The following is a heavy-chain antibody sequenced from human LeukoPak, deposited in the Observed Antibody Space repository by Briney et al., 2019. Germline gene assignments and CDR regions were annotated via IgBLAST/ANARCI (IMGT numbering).Heavy chain of an antibody. Sequence: SETLSLTCTVSGASISSGNYYWTWIRQPAGKGLEWIGRIYTSGNTNYNPSLKSQVTISMDTSKNQFSLNLNSVTAADTAVYYCARDRAGDSFDIWGQGTMVTVSS. J-gene: IGHJ3*02. V-gene: IGHV4-61*02. CDR1: GASISSGNYY. CDR3: ARDRAGDSFDI. D-gene: IGHD7-27*01. CDR2: IYTSGNT.